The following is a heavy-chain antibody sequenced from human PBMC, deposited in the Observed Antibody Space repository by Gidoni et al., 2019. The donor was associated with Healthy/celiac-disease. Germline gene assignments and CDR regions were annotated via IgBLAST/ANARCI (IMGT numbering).Heavy chain of an antibody. J-gene: IGHJ3*02. CDR3: ARLGRASRPFDI. Sequence: EVQLVESGGGLVKPGGSLRLSCAASGFTFSSYEMNWVRQAPGKGLEWFSYISSSGSTIYYADSVKGRFTISRDNAKNSLYLQMNSLRAEDTAVYYCARLGRASRPFDIWGQGTMVTVSS. V-gene: IGHV3-48*03. CDR2: ISSSGSTI. D-gene: IGHD2-15*01. CDR1: GFTFSSYE.